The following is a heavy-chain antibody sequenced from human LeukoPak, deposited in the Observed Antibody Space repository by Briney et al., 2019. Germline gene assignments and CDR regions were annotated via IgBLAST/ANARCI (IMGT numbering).Heavy chain of an antibody. J-gene: IGHJ4*02. Sequence: GRSLRLSCAASGFTFSSYAMHWVRQAPGKGLEWVAVISYDGSNKYYADSVKGRFTISRDNSKNTLFLQLHNLRAEDSAVYYCAKGGHDFNPFYRWGQGTLVTVSA. CDR1: GFTFSSYA. CDR3: AKGGHDFNPFYR. D-gene: IGHD1-14*01. V-gene: IGHV3-30*04. CDR2: ISYDGSNK.